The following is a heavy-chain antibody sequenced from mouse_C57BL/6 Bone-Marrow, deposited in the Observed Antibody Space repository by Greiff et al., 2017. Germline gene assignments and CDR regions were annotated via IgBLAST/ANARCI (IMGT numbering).Heavy chain of an antibody. CDR3: ARRDYVSSLDY. D-gene: IGHD1-1*01. J-gene: IGHJ2*01. Sequence: QVQLQQPGAELVRPGSSVKLSCKASGYTFTSYWMHWVKQRPIQGLEWIGNIDPSDSDTHSNQKFKDKATLTVDKTSSTAYRQRSSLTSEDSAVYYGARRDYVSSLDYWGKGTTLTVSS. V-gene: IGHV1-52*01. CDR2: IDPSDSDT. CDR1: GYTFTSYW.